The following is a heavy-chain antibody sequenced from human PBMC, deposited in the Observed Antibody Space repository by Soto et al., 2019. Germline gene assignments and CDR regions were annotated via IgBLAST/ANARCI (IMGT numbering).Heavy chain of an antibody. CDR1: DGSFSGYY. D-gene: IGHD2-15*01. J-gene: IGHJ4*02. V-gene: IGHV4-34*01. Sequence: QVQLKQWGAGLLKPSETLSLTCAVYDGSFSGYYWSWIRQPPGKGLEWIGEINHSGSTNYNPSLKSRVTISVDTSKNQFSLNLCSVTAADTAVYYCARGRPSCSGGSCVVGYFDYWGQGTLVTVSS. CDR3: ARGRPSCSGGSCVVGYFDY. CDR2: INHSGST.